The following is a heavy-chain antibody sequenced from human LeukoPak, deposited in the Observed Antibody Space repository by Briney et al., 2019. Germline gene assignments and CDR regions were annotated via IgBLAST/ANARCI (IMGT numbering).Heavy chain of an antibody. CDR2: IYYSGSP. CDR1: GGSISSYY. V-gene: IGHV4-59*04. J-gene: IGHJ2*01. Sequence: SETLSLTCTVSGGSISSYYWSWIRQPPGKGLEWIGYIYYSGSPYYNPSLKSRVTVSVDTSKNQFSLKVSSVTAADTAVYYCARHEGYCSGGSCYSAWYFDLWGRGTLVTVSS. CDR3: ARHEGYCSGGSCYSAWYFDL. D-gene: IGHD2-15*01.